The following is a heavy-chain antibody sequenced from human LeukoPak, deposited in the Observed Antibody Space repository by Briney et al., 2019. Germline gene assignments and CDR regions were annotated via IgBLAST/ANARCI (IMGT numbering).Heavy chain of an antibody. J-gene: IGHJ4*02. D-gene: IGHD5-24*01. CDR2: IRYDGSNK. Sequence: GGSLRLSCVASGFTFSSYGMHWVRQAPGKGLEWVAFIRYDGSNKYYADSVKGRFTISRDNSKNTLYLQMNSLRAEDTAVYYCAKDFVGDGYNFDYWGQGTLVTVSS. CDR1: GFTFSSYG. CDR3: AKDFVGDGYNFDY. V-gene: IGHV3-30*02.